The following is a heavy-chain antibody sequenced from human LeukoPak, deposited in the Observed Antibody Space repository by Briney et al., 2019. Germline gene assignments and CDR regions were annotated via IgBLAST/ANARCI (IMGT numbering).Heavy chain of an antibody. CDR3: TTDRASARPNGPYQLLFFENYY. CDR2: IRCKAYGGTT. CDR1: GFTFGDYA. V-gene: IGHV3-49*04. Sequence: GGSLSFSCAASGFTFGDYAVIWGRQAPGKGLEWVGFIRCKAYGGTTEYAASVKGRFTISRDASKSSADLQINSLNTEDAAVYYCTTDRASARPNGPYQLLFFENYYWGQGTLVSVS. J-gene: IGHJ4*02. D-gene: IGHD2-2*01.